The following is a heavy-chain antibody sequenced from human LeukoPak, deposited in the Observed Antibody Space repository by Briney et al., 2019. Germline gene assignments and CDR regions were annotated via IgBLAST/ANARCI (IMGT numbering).Heavy chain of an antibody. Sequence: PSETLSLTCTVSGGSISSYYGSWIRQPAGKGLEWIGRIYTSGSTNYNPSRKSRVTISVDKCKNQFSLTLTSVTAADTAVYYCARGPYCSGGSCYGYNWFDPWGQGTLVTVSS. V-gene: IGHV4-4*07. CDR1: GGSISSYY. D-gene: IGHD2-15*01. CDR3: ARGPYCSGGSCYGYNWFDP. J-gene: IGHJ5*02. CDR2: IYTSGST.